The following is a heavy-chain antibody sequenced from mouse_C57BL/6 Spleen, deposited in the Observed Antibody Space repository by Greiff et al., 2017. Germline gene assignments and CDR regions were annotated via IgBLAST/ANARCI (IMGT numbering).Heavy chain of an antibody. CDR3: VRQARDYDDYYAMDY. Sequence: EVQLVESGGGLVQPKGSLKLSCAASGFSFNTYAMNWVRQAPGKGLEWVARIRSKSNNYATYYADSVKDRFTISRDDSESMLYLQMNNLKTEDTAMYYCVRQARDYDDYYAMDYWGQGTSVTVSS. D-gene: IGHD2-4*01. CDR1: GFSFNTYA. CDR2: IRSKSNNYAT. V-gene: IGHV10-1*01. J-gene: IGHJ4*01.